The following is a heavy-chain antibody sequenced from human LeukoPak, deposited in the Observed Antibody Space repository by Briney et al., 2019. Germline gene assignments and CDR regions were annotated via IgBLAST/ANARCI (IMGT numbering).Heavy chain of an antibody. CDR3: ARSNNDGDYLGVGFDY. CDR1: GSTSINYA. Sequence: GASGRAPAKPSGSTSINYARNGLRRPPGQGLGWRGWITTNTGNPTYAQGFTGRFVFSLDTSVRTAYLQISSLKAEDTAVYYCARSNNDGDYLGVGFDYWGQGTLVTVSS. CDR2: ITTNTGNP. J-gene: IGHJ4*02. D-gene: IGHD4-17*01. V-gene: IGHV7-4-1*02.